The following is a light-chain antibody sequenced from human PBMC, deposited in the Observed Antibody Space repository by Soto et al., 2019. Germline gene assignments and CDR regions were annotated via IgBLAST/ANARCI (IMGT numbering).Light chain of an antibody. CDR1: SSNIGAGYA. CDR3: QSHDNSLSGLYV. J-gene: IGLJ1*01. Sequence: QSVLTQPPSVSGAPGQRVTISCTGSSSNIGAGYAVHWYQQLPGTGPKLLIYNNAIRPSGVPDRFSGSRSGTSASLAITGLQAEDEADYYCQSHDNSLSGLYVFGTGTKSPS. V-gene: IGLV1-40*01. CDR2: NNA.